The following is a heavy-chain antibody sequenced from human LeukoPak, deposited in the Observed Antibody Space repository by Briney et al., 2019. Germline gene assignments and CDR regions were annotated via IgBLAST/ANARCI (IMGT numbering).Heavy chain of an antibody. Sequence: SETLSLTCAVYGGSFSGYYWSWIRQPPEMGLEWIGEIIHSGRTNYNPSLTSRVSISVDTSKNQFSLELSSVTAADTAVYYCARGILVTVYAAFDYWGQGTLVTVSS. CDR1: GGSFSGYY. CDR2: IIHSGRT. CDR3: ARGILVTVYAAFDY. V-gene: IGHV4-34*01. J-gene: IGHJ4*02. D-gene: IGHD2/OR15-2a*01.